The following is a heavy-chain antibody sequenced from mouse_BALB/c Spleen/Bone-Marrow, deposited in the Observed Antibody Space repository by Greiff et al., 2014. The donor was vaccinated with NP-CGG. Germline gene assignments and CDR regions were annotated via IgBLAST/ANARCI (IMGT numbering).Heavy chain of an antibody. Sequence: EVQLQQSGAELVKPAASVRLSCTASGFNIKDSYMHWVGQRPEQGLEWIGSIDPANGNTNYGPKFQGKATITLDTSSNTAFLQLSSMTAEDTAFYCGGRRGDRDEAGFPYWGQGTLVTVSS. CDR2: IDPANGNT. J-gene: IGHJ3*01. CDR3: GRRGDRDEAGFPY. D-gene: IGHD2-14*01. CDR1: GFNIKDSY. V-gene: IGHV14-3*02.